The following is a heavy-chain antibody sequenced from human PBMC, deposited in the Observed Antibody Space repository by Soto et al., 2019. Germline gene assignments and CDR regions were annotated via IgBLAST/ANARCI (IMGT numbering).Heavy chain of an antibody. J-gene: IGHJ6*03. CDR2: ISYDGSNK. CDR1: GFTFSSYG. D-gene: IGHD2-8*01. V-gene: IGHV3-30*18. CDR3: AKVGNCTNGVCYPKYYYYYMDV. Sequence: QVQLVESGGGVVQPGRSLRLSCAASGFTFSSYGMHWVRQAPGKGLEWVAVISYDGSNKYYADSVKGRFTISRDNSKNTLFLQMNSRRAEDTAVYYCAKVGNCTNGVCYPKYYYYYMDVWGKGTTVTVSS.